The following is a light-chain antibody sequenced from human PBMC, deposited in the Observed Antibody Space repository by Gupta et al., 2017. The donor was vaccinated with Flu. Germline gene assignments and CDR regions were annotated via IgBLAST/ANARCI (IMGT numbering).Light chain of an antibody. Sequence: SVLTQPPSVSGAPGQRLTISCTGSSSDIGAGYDVHWYQQLPGTAPKLLIYGNNNRPSGVPDRFSGSKSGTSASLAITGLQAEDEADYYCQSYDSSLSGSVFGGGTKLTVL. J-gene: IGLJ3*02. V-gene: IGLV1-40*01. CDR3: QSYDSSLSGSV. CDR1: SSDIGAGYD. CDR2: GNN.